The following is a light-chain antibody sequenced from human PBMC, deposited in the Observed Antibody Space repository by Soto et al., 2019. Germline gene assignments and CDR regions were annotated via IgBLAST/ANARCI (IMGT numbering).Light chain of an antibody. Sequence: QSVLTQPPSVSAAPGQKVTISCSGSSSNIGNNYLSWYQQLPGTAPKLLIYENNKRPSGIPDRFSGSKSGTSATLGITGLQTGDEADYYCGTWDSSLSAGVFGEGTNVTVL. CDR1: SSNIGNNY. J-gene: IGLJ3*02. CDR3: GTWDSSLSAGV. CDR2: ENN. V-gene: IGLV1-51*02.